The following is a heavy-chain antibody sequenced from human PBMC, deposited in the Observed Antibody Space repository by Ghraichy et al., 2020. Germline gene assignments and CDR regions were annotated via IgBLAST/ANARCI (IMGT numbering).Heavy chain of an antibody. D-gene: IGHD4-17*01. CDR2: IWYDGSNK. J-gene: IGHJ4*02. V-gene: IGHV3-33*01. CDR3: ARDNNGDYDFLFDY. Sequence: GGSLRLSCAASGFTFSSYGMHWVRQAPGKGLEWVAVIWYDGSNKYYADSVKGRFTISRDNSKNTLYLQMNSLRAEDTAVYYCARDNNGDYDFLFDYWGQGTLVTVSS. CDR1: GFTFSSYG.